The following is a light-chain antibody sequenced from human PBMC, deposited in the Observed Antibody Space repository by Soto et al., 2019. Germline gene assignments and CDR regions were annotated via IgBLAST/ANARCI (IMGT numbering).Light chain of an antibody. Sequence: EIVLTQSPATLSLSPVERATLSCRASQSVSSNLAWYQQKPGQAPRLLIYGASTRATCIPVRFSGSGSETDFTLTITRLEPEDFAVYYCQQYSSSRTFGQGTKVDIK. J-gene: IGKJ1*01. CDR3: QQYSSSRT. CDR1: QSVSSN. V-gene: IGKV3-20*01. CDR2: GAS.